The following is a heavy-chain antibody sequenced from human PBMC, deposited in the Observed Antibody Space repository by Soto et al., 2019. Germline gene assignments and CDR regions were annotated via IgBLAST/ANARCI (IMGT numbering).Heavy chain of an antibody. D-gene: IGHD4-17*01. Sequence: QVQLVQSGAEVKKPGSSVKVSCKASGGTFSSYAISWVRQAPGQGLEWMGGIIPIFGTANYAQKFQGRVTITADKSTSTVYMELSSLRSEVTAVYYCASPALKTPTPVTGYYYYYGMDVWGQGTTVTVSS. V-gene: IGHV1-69*06. CDR3: ASPALKTPTPVTGYYYYYGMDV. J-gene: IGHJ6*02. CDR1: GGTFSSYA. CDR2: IIPIFGTA.